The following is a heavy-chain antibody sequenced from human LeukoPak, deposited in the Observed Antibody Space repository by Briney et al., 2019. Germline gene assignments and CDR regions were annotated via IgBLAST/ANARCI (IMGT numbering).Heavy chain of an antibody. Sequence: GGSLRLSCEASGFTFSDAWMNWVRQAPGRGLEWVGRIQREIDGGTTDYAAPVKGRFTISRDDSKNTLYLQMNSLKIEDTAVYYCATELLSHFDYWSQGTLVTVSS. D-gene: IGHD2-21*02. CDR3: ATELLSHFDY. CDR2: IQREIDGGTT. CDR1: GFTFSDAW. V-gene: IGHV3-15*01. J-gene: IGHJ4*02.